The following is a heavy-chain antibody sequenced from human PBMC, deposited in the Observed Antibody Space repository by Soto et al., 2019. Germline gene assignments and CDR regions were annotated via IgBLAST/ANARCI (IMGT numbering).Heavy chain of an antibody. Sequence: ASVKVSCKASGYTFTSYGISWVRQAPGQGLEWMGWISAYNGNTNYAQKLQGRVTMTTDTSTSTAYMELRSLRSDDTAVYYCARDRCTNGVCFSNNWFDPWGQGTLVTVSS. J-gene: IGHJ5*02. V-gene: IGHV1-18*01. CDR1: GYTFTSYG. CDR3: ARDRCTNGVCFSNNWFDP. CDR2: ISAYNGNT. D-gene: IGHD2-8*01.